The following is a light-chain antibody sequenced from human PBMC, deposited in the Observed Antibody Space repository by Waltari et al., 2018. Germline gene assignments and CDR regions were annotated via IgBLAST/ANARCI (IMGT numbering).Light chain of an antibody. Sequence: EIMLTQSPGTLSLSPGERATLSCRACQSISRFLAWYQQKPGQAPRLLIYDATSRATGIPDRCSGSGAGTDFSLTISRLEPEDIAVYYCQKYGSLPATFGQGTKVEIK. J-gene: IGKJ1*01. CDR3: QKYGSLPAT. CDR1: QSISRF. V-gene: IGKV3-20*01. CDR2: DAT.